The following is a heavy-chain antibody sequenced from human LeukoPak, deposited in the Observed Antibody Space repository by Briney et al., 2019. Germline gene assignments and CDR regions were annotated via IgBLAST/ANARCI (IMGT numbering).Heavy chain of an antibody. CDR3: ARDGAKSRVSVLGAFDI. Sequence: PGGSLRLSCAASGFTFSSYGMHWVRQAPGKGLEWVAVISYDGSNKYYADSVKGRFTISRDNSKNTLYLQMNSLRAEDTAVYYCARDGAKSRVSVLGAFDIWGQGTMVTVSS. CDR2: ISYDGSNK. J-gene: IGHJ3*02. V-gene: IGHV3-30*19. CDR1: GFTFSSYG. D-gene: IGHD3-10*01.